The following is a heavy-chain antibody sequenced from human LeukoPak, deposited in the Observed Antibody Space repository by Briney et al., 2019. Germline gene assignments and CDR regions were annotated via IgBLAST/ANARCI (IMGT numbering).Heavy chain of an antibody. CDR3: ARHYGP. J-gene: IGHJ4*02. CDR2: IYQSGST. Sequence: SQTLSLTCAVSGASISSGGHSWTWIRQPPGKGLEWVGYIYQSGSTNYNPSLKSRVNISVDRSKNQFSLRLSSVTAADTAVYYCARHYGPWGQGTLVTVSS. D-gene: IGHD3-16*01. V-gene: IGHV4-30-2*01. CDR1: GASISSGGHS.